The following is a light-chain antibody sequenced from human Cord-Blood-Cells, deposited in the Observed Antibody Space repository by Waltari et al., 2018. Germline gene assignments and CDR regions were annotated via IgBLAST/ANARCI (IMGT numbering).Light chain of an antibody. CDR3: QQYNSYSGA. V-gene: IGKV1-5*03. CDR1: QSISSW. J-gene: IGKJ1*01. Sequence: DIQMTQSPSTLSASVGDRVTITCRASQSISSWLVWYQQKPGKAPKLLIYKAYSLESGVPSTFSGSGSGTEFTLTISSLQPYDFATYYCQQYNSYSGAFGQGTKVEIK. CDR2: KAY.